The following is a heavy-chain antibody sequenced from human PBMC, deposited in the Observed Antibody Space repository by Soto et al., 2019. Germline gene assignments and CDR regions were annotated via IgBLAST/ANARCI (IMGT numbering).Heavy chain of an antibody. CDR1: GGNFNTYS. CDR3: AKEAGDH. D-gene: IGHD3-10*01. J-gene: IGHJ4*02. CDR2: IIPMFDIK. Sequence: SVKVSCKTSGGNFNTYSLTWVRQAPGQGLEWIGGIIPMFDIKNVAQRFQGRVTLNADDSMTTAYMEMTSLRSDDTAVYYCAKEAGDHWGQGTLVTVSS. V-gene: IGHV1-69*13.